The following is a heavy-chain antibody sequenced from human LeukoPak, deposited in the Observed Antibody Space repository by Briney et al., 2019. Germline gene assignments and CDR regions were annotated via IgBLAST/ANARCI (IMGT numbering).Heavy chain of an antibody. CDR2: INEDGSEK. V-gene: IGHV3-7*04. CDR3: ARDHLGYSFDY. CDR1: GFTFSSYW. Sequence: GGSLRLSCAASGFTFSSYWMSWVRQAPGKGLEWLANINEDGSEKYYVDSVKGRFTISRDNAKNSLDLQMNSLRADDTAVYYCARDHLGYSFDYWGQGTLVTVSP. J-gene: IGHJ4*02.